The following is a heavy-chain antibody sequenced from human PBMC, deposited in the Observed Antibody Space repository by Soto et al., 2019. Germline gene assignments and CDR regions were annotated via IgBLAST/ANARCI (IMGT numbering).Heavy chain of an antibody. V-gene: IGHV4-39*07. Sequence: SETLSLTCTVSGGSISSSSYYWGWIRQPPGKGLEWIGSIYYSGNTYYFPSLKSRVTISVDTSKNQFSLKLTSVTAADTAVYYCARVRGGGPFDDWGQGTLVTVSS. J-gene: IGHJ4*02. D-gene: IGHD1-26*01. CDR2: IYYSGNT. CDR1: GGSISSSSYY. CDR3: ARVRGGGPFDD.